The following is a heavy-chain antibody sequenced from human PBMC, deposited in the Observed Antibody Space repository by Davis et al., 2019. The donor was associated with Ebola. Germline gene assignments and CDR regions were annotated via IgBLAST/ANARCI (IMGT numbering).Heavy chain of an antibody. CDR3: ARHWKSDGSAFDS. J-gene: IGHJ3*02. Sequence: MPSETLSLTCTVSGDSVSSYYWGWIRQPPGKGPECIAYMSYSGNTRYNPSLKSRVAISIDISKNQSSLRLNSMTSADTAVYYCARHWKSDGSAFDSWGRGTMVTVSS. CDR2: MSYSGNT. V-gene: IGHV4-59*08. CDR1: GDSVSSYY. D-gene: IGHD1-1*01.